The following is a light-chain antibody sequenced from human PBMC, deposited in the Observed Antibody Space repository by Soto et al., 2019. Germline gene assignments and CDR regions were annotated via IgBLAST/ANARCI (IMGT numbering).Light chain of an antibody. CDR1: QSISSW. CDR2: DAS. V-gene: IGKV1-5*01. CDR3: QQYNSYSWT. J-gene: IGKJ1*01. Sequence: DIQMTQSPSTLSASVGERVTITCRASQSISSWLAWYQQKPGKAPKLLIYDASSLESGVPSRFSGSGSGTEFTLNISSLQPDDFATYYCQQYNSYSWTFGQGTKVDIK.